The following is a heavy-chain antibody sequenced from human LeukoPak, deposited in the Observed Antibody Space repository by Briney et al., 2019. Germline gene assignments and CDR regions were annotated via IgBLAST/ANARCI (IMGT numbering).Heavy chain of an antibody. Sequence: SETLSLTCTVSGGSISSYYWSWIRQPPGKGPEWIGSIYYSGSTYYNPSLKSRVTISVDTSKNQFSLKLSSVTAADTAVYYCARHVPDNWNDGGYYFDYWGQGTLVTVSS. CDR1: GGSISSYY. V-gene: IGHV4-59*05. J-gene: IGHJ4*02. D-gene: IGHD1-1*01. CDR2: IYYSGST. CDR3: ARHVPDNWNDGGYYFDY.